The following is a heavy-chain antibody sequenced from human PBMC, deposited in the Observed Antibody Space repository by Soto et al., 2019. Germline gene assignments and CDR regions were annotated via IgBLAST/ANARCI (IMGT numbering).Heavy chain of an antibody. J-gene: IGHJ4*02. CDR1: GGSISSSYSY. CDR2: FYYSGST. CDR3: ARPAYCSGPSCYGRHFDY. Sequence: QLQLQESGPGLVKPSETLSLTCTVSGGSISSSYSYWGWIRQPPGKGLEWIGSFYYSGSTYYNPSLKGRGTISLDTSKNQFTLKLSSGTAADTAVYYCARPAYCSGPSCYGRHFDYWGQGTLVTVSS. V-gene: IGHV4-39*01. D-gene: IGHD2-2*01.